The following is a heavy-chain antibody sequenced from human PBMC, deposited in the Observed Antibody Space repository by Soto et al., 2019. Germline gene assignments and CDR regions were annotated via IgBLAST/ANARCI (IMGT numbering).Heavy chain of an antibody. Sequence: ETLSLTCTVSGGSISVYFWNWLRQPAGKGLEWVGRIYTGGGTNYNPSLQSRVTMSTDTSKGQLSLKVNSVTAADTAVYYCARGYDSLLHWGQGTLVTVSS. CDR1: GGSISVYF. V-gene: IGHV4-4*07. J-gene: IGHJ4*02. D-gene: IGHD3-16*01. CDR3: ARGYDSLLH. CDR2: IYTGGGT.